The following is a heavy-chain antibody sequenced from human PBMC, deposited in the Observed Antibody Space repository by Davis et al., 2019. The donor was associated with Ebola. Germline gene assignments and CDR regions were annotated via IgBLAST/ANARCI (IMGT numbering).Heavy chain of an antibody. V-gene: IGHV1-46*01. D-gene: IGHD5-18*01. CDR3: ARDLKSDTAMATPYYYYYGMDV. CDR1: GYTFTSYY. CDR2: INPSGGST. J-gene: IGHJ6*02. Sequence: ASVKVSCKASGYTFTSYYMHWVRQAPGQGLEWMGIINPSGGSTSYAQKFQGRVTMTRDTSTSTVYMELSSLRSEDTAVYYCARDLKSDTAMATPYYYYYGMDVWGQGTTVTVSS.